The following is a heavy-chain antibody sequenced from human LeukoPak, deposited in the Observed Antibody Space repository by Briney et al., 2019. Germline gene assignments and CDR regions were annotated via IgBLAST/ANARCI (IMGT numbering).Heavy chain of an antibody. V-gene: IGHV3-9*01. J-gene: IGHJ5*02. CDR2: ISWNSGSI. Sequence: PGGSLRLSCAASGFTFDDCAMHWVRQAPGKGLEWVSGISWNSGSIGYADSVKGRFTISRDNAKNSLYLQMNSLRAEDTALYYCAKGGGQWLVRNWFDPWGQGTLVTVSS. D-gene: IGHD6-19*01. CDR1: GFTFDDCA. CDR3: AKGGGQWLVRNWFDP.